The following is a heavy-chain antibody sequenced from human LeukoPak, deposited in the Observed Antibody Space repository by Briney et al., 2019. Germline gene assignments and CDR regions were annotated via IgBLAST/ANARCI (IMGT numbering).Heavy chain of an antibody. V-gene: IGHV3-23*01. Sequence: GGSLRLSCAASGFTFSSYAMNWVRQAPGKGLERVSSISGSGRTTYYGDSVKGRFTISRDNSKNTVFLQMNSLSAEDTAVYYCAKDRSSIWWHDFDCWGQGTLVTVSS. D-gene: IGHD6-13*01. CDR1: GFTFSSYA. CDR3: AKDRSSIWWHDFDC. CDR2: ISGSGRTT. J-gene: IGHJ4*02.